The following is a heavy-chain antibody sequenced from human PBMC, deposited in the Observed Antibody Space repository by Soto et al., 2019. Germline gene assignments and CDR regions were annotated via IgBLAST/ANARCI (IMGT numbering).Heavy chain of an antibody. CDR1: GGTFSSYA. CDR2: IIPIFGTA. Sequence: GASVKVSCKASGGTFSSYAISWVRQAPGQGLEWMGGIIPIFGTANYAQKLQGRVTMTTDTSTSTAYMELRSLRSDDTAVYYCARDNPPMGVWGQGTTVTVSS. J-gene: IGHJ6*02. V-gene: IGHV1-69*05. CDR3: ARDNPPMGV.